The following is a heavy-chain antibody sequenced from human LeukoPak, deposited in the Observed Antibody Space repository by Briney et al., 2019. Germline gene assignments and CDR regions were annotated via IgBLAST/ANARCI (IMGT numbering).Heavy chain of an antibody. Sequence: PGGSPRLSCAASGFTFSSYAMSWVRQAPGKGLEWVSAISGSGGSTYYADSVKGRFTISRDNSKNTLYLQMNGLRAEDTAVYYCAKGTILWFGELCFFDYWGQGTLVTVSS. J-gene: IGHJ4*02. CDR1: GFTFSSYA. V-gene: IGHV3-23*01. CDR2: ISGSGGST. D-gene: IGHD3-10*01. CDR3: AKGTILWFGELCFFDY.